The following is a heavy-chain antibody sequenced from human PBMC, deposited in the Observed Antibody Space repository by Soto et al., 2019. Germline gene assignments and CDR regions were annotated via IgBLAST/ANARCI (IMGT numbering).Heavy chain of an antibody. CDR1: GGSISSSSYY. V-gene: IGHV4-39*01. CDR2: IYYSGST. CDR3: ARPGYYYMDV. Sequence: SETLSLTCTVSGGSISSSSYYWGWIRQPPGKGLEWIGSIYYSGSTYYNPSLKSRVTISVDTSKNQFSLKLSSVTAADTAVYYCARPGYYYMDVWGKGTTVTVSS. J-gene: IGHJ6*03.